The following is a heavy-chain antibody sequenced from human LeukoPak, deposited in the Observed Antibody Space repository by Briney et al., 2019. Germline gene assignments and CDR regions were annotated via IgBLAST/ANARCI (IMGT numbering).Heavy chain of an antibody. CDR3: ARDLIVVVPAALSGWFDP. CDR1: GGSFSGYY. J-gene: IGHJ5*02. D-gene: IGHD2-2*01. CDR2: INHSGST. V-gene: IGHV4-34*01. Sequence: KTSETLSLTCAVYGGSFSGYYWSWIRQPPGKGLEWIGEINHSGSTNYNPSLKSRVTMSVDTSKNQFSLKLSSVTAADTAVYYCARDLIVVVPAALSGWFDPWGQGTLVTVSS.